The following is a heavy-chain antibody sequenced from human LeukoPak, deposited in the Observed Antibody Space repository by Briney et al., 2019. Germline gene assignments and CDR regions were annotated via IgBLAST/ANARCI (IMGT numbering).Heavy chain of an antibody. V-gene: IGHV3-64*01. CDR2: ISSNGGST. Sequence: GGSLRLSCAASGFTFSSYAMHWVRQAPGKGLEYVSAISSNGGSTYYANSVKGRFTISRDNSKNTLYLQMGSLRAEDMAVYYCAAQGVFSHGGYWGQGTLVTVSS. CDR1: GFTFSSYA. J-gene: IGHJ4*02. D-gene: IGHD3-16*01. CDR3: AAQGVFSHGGY.